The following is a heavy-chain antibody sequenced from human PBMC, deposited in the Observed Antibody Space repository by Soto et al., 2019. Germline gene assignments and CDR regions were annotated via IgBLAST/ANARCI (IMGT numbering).Heavy chain of an antibody. J-gene: IGHJ4*02. CDR2: ISAYNGNT. CDR1: GYTCTSYC. CDR3: KTGIVVERGNY. V-gene: IGHV1-18*01. D-gene: IGHD2-21*01. Sequence: ASLKPSSKASGYTCTSYCVSWGRQAPGQGLKWMGWISAYNGNTNYAKTRQGRVTTTTDTSRSTTNTELRSPRSADTAGHYCKTGIVVERGNYWGQGTLVTVSS.